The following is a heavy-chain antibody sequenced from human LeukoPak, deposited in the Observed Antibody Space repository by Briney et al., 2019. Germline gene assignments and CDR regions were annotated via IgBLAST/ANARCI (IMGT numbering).Heavy chain of an antibody. J-gene: IGHJ4*02. CDR3: AKDASTVTLHADY. CDR2: LSYDGSNN. CDR1: GFTFSSFG. V-gene: IGHV3-30*18. Sequence: GRPLRLSCAASGFTFSSFGMHWVRQAPGKGLEWVAVLSYDGSNNYYADSVKGRFTISRDNSKNTLYLQMNSLRAEDTAVYYCAKDASTVTLHADYWGQGTLVTVSS. D-gene: IGHD4-17*01.